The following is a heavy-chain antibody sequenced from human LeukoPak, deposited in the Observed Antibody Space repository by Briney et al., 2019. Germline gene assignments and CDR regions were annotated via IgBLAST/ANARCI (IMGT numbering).Heavy chain of an antibody. CDR3: ARDRNTVFDY. V-gene: IGHV3-21*01. D-gene: IGHD1-14*01. Sequence: GGSLRLSCAASGFTFSSYSMNWVRQAPGKRLEWVSSISSSSSYIYYADSLKGRFTISRDNAKNSLYLRMNSLRAEDTAVYYCARDRNTVFDYWGQGTLVTVSS. CDR1: GFTFSSYS. CDR2: ISSSSSYI. J-gene: IGHJ4*02.